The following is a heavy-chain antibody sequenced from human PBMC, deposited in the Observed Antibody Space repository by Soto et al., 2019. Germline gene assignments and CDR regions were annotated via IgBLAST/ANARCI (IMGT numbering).Heavy chain of an antibody. J-gene: IGHJ6*02. CDR2: ISSSSSYI. CDR3: ARDRVLQVPHSSGWYVDGKDV. Sequence: PGGSLRLSCAASGFTFSSYSMNWVRQAPGKGLEWVSSISSSSSYIYYADSVKGRFTISRDNAKNSLYLQMNSLRAEDTAVYYCARDRVLQVPHSSGWYVDGKDVWGQGTTVTVSS. D-gene: IGHD6-19*01. CDR1: GFTFSSYS. V-gene: IGHV3-21*01.